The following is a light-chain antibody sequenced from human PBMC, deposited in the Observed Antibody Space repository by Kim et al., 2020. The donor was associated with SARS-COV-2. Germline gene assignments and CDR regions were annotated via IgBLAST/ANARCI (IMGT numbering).Light chain of an antibody. Sequence: RVTLNCQSSQSLYNSNNKYYLSWYQPKPGQPPTLLIYWASTRESGVPVRFSGSGSGTDFTLTLSRLQAEDVAVYYCHQYLTDPLTFGGGAKVDIK. V-gene: IGKV4-1*01. CDR3: HQYLTDPLT. CDR1: QSLYNSNNKYY. CDR2: WAS. J-gene: IGKJ4*01.